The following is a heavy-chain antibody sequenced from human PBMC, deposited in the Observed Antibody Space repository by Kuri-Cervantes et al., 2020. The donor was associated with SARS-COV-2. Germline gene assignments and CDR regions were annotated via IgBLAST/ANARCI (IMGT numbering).Heavy chain of an antibody. D-gene: IGHD3-22*01. CDR1: GFTFNTYA. CDR3: AKGGSGYYLHDAFDI. J-gene: IGHJ3*02. Sequence: GGSLRLSCAASGFTFNTYAMSWVRQAPGKGLEWVSGISGRGGSTYYADSVKGRFTISRDNSNNTLYLQMNSLRAEDTAVYYCAKGGSGYYLHDAFDIWGQGTMVTVSS. V-gene: IGHV3-23*01. CDR2: ISGRGGST.